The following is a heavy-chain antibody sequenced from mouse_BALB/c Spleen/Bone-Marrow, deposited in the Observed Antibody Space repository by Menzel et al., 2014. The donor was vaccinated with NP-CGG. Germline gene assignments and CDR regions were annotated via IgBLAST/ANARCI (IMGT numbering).Heavy chain of an antibody. D-gene: IGHD1-2*01. CDR2: INPSSGYA. V-gene: IGHV1-4*01. CDR3: ARFITTATEYFDY. CDR1: GYTFTSYT. J-gene: IGHJ2*01. Sequence: VQLQQSGAELARPGASVKMSCKASGYTFTSYTMHWVKQRPGQGLEWIGYINPSSGYANYNQKFKDKATLTADKSSSTAYMQLSSLTSEDSAVYYCARFITTATEYFDYWGQGTTLTVSS.